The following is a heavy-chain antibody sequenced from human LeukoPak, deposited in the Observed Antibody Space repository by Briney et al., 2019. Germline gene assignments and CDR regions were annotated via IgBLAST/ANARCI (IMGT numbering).Heavy chain of an antibody. D-gene: IGHD1/OR15-1a*01. CDR1: GGSISSGGYY. CDR2: IYYSGST. Sequence: SETLSLTCTVSGGSISSGGYYWSWIRQHPGKGLEWIGYIYYSGSTYYNPSLKSRVTISVDTYKNQFSLKLSSVTAADTAVYYCARSAGTRYYFDYWGQGTLVTVSS. J-gene: IGHJ4*02. V-gene: IGHV4-31*03. CDR3: ARSAGTRYYFDY.